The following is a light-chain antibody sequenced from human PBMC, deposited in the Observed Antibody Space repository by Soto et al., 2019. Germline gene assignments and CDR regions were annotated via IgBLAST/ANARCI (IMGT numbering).Light chain of an antibody. J-gene: IGKJ5*01. CDR3: QHRSYWPIT. V-gene: IGKV3D-11*03. Sequence: TKSAAALSVYAKERATVSCRAGQSVSSNLAWYQQKPGQAPRLLIYDTFNRATGIPARFSGSGSGTDFTLTINNLQPEDFAVYYCQHRSYWPITSAQGTRLDIK. CDR1: QSVSSN. CDR2: DTF.